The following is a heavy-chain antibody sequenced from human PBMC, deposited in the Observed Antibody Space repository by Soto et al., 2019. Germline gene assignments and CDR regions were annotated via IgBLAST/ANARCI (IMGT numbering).Heavy chain of an antibody. V-gene: IGHV3-9*01. D-gene: IGHD6-19*01. Sequence: SLRLSCAVSGFTFCDYGIHFFRQSPFKCLEWVSGISWNSAGIGYADSVKGRFTISRDNAKNSLFLQMNSLRAEDTALYYCVFDPSTGWPYGMDVWGQGTTVTVSS. CDR3: VFDPSTGWPYGMDV. CDR2: ISWNSAGI. J-gene: IGHJ6*02. CDR1: GFTFCDYG.